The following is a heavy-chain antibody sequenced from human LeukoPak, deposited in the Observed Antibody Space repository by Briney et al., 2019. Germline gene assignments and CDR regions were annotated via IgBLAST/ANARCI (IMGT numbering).Heavy chain of an antibody. CDR2: INFKSEDI. Sequence: GGSLRLSCAASGFTFSSHNMNWVRQAPGKGLEWISFINFKSEDIRYADSVKGRFTISRDNSKNTLYLQMNSLRAEDTAVYYCAKDIQYYDFWSGYYRYYYGMDVWGQGTTVTVSS. V-gene: IGHV3-48*01. J-gene: IGHJ6*02. CDR1: GFTFSSHN. D-gene: IGHD3-3*01. CDR3: AKDIQYYDFWSGYYRYYYGMDV.